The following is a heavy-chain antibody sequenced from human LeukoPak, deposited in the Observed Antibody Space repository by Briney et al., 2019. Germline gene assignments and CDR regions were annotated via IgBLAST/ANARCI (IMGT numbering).Heavy chain of an antibody. CDR1: GGSFSGYY. D-gene: IGHD3-10*01. CDR3: ARDAGDYYGSGTYDMDV. J-gene: IGHJ6*03. CDR2: INHSGST. Sequence: PSETLSLTCAVYGGSFSGYYWSWIRQPPGKGLEWIGEINHSGSTNYNPSLKSRVTISVDTSKNQFSLKLSSVTAADTAVYYCARDAGDYYGSGTYDMDVWGKGTTVTVSS. V-gene: IGHV4-34*01.